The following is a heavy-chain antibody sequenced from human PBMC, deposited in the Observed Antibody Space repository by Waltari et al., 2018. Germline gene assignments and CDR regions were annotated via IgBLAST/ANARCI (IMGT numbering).Heavy chain of an antibody. CDR2: ISTSGST. CDR3: ARNALWFGPTDNWFDP. Sequence: QAQLQESGPGLVKPSQTLPLTCTVSGGSVGRGRHHWSWTRQPAGKGPAWIGRISTSGSTNYNPSLETRVTISLDTSKNQFSLKLSSVTAADTAVYYCARNALWFGPTDNWFDPWGQGTLVTVSS. CDR1: GGSVGRGRHH. V-gene: IGHV4-61*02. D-gene: IGHD3-10*01. J-gene: IGHJ5*02.